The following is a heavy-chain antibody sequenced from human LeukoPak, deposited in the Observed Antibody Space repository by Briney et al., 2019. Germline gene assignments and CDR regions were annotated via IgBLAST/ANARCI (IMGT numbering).Heavy chain of an antibody. CDR1: GYSFTSYW. V-gene: IGHV5-51*01. CDR2: TYPGDSDT. Sequence: GESLKISCKGSGYSFTSYWIGWVRQMPGKGLEWMGITYPGDSDTRYSPSFQGQVTISADKSISTAYLQWSSLKASDTAMYYCARYANSNYYGSGSYYWFDPWGQGTLVTVSS. CDR3: ARYANSNYYGSGSYYWFDP. J-gene: IGHJ5*02. D-gene: IGHD3-10*01.